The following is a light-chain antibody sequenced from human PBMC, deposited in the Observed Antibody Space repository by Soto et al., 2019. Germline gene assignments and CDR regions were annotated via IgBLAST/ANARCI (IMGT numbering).Light chain of an antibody. Sequence: DIKMTQSPASLSASVGDTVTLTCRASQSISGYLNWYLQKPGKAPKQLIYSASTLQSGVPSRFSGSGSETIFTLTIRSVQPEDYATYYCQQTYDTPFTFGPGTKVDI. J-gene: IGKJ3*01. CDR1: QSISGY. V-gene: IGKV1-39*01. CDR3: QQTYDTPFT. CDR2: SAS.